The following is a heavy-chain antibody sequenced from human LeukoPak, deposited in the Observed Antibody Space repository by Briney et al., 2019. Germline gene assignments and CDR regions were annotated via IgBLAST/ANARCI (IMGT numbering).Heavy chain of an antibody. CDR1: GSTFRNYA. V-gene: IGHV3-23*01. J-gene: IGHJ4*02. CDR3: AQARDLVVVVADY. CDR2: ISGAGCGT. Sequence: PGGSLRLSCAASGSTFRNYAMSWVREAPGKGREGVSAISGAGCGTYYADSVKGRFTISRDNSRDTLYLQMNGLSAEDTAVYYCAQARDLVVVVADYWGQGTLVTVSS. D-gene: IGHD2-15*01.